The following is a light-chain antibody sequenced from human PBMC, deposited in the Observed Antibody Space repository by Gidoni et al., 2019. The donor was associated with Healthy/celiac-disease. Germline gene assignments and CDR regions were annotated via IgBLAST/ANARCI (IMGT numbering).Light chain of an antibody. CDR3: SSYTSSSTL. CDR2: DVS. J-gene: IGLJ2*01. V-gene: IGLV2-14*03. CDR1: SSDVGGYNY. Sequence: QSALPQPASVSGSPGQSITISCTGTSSDVGGYNYVYCYQQHPGKAPKLMIYDVSNRPSGGSNRFSGSKSGNTASLTISGLQAEDEADYYCSSYTSSSTLFGGGTKLTVL.